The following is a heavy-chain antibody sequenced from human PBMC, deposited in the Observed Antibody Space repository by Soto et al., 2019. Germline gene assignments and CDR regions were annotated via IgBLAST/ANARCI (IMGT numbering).Heavy chain of an antibody. CDR2: IYYSGST. V-gene: IGHV4-30-4*01. CDR3: ARALVTMVRGGEIVDY. J-gene: IGHJ4*02. CDR1: GGSISSGDYY. D-gene: IGHD3-10*01. Sequence: PSETLSLTCTVSGGSISSGDYYWSWIRQPPGKGLEWIGYIYYSGSTYYNPSLKSRVTISVDTSKNQFSLKLSSVTAADTAVYYCARALVTMVRGGEIVDYWGQGTLVTV.